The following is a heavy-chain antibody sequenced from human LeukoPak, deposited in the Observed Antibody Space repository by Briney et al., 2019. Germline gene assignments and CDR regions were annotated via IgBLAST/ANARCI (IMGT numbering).Heavy chain of an antibody. CDR1: GYSFTSYW. J-gene: IGHJ5*02. Sequence: KPGESLKISRKGSGYSFTSYWIGWVRQMPGKGLEWMGIIYPGDSDTRYSPSFQGQVTISADKSISTAYLQRSSLRASDTAMYYCARNQLLWTWFDPWGQGTLVTVSS. D-gene: IGHD2-2*01. V-gene: IGHV5-51*01. CDR2: IYPGDSDT. CDR3: ARNQLLWTWFDP.